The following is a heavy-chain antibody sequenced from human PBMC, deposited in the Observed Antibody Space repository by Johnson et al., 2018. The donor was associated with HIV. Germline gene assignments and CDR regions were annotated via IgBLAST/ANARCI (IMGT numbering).Heavy chain of an antibody. CDR1: DFTFSNYA. V-gene: IGHV3-30*04. J-gene: IGHJ3*02. CDR2: TSYDDSNK. D-gene: IGHD6-13*01. Sequence: QVQLVESGGGVVQPGRSLRIYCEVSDFTFSNYAMHWVRLAPGKGLQWVGVTSYDDSNKYYADSVRGRFTISRDISKNPLYLQMDSLRPDDTALYYCARGRKDLEAADGLDNDGFDMWGQGTLVTVSS. CDR3: ARGRKDLEAADGLDNDGFDM.